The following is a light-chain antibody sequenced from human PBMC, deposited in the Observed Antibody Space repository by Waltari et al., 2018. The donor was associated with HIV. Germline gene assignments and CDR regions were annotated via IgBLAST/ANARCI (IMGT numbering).Light chain of an antibody. CDR2: KAS. V-gene: IGKV1-5*03. Sequence: IQMTQSPSTLSASVGDRVTISCRASQSISSWLAWYHQKPGEAPKLLIYKASTLESGVSSRFSGSGSGTDFTLTISSLQPGDFATYYCQQYSDYPWTFGPGTKVEI. CDR3: QQYSDYPWT. CDR1: QSISSW. J-gene: IGKJ1*01.